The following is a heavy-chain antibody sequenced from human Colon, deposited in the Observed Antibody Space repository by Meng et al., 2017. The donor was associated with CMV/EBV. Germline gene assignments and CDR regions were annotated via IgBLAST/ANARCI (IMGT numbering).Heavy chain of an antibody. Sequence: SETLSLTCAVYGGSFSGYYWSWIRQPPGKGLEWIGSIYYSGNTFYNPSLGSRVTMSMDTSYNQFSLKVTSVTAADTAVYYCVREGGSGFLEWLSTFDSWGQGTLVTVSS. V-gene: IGHV4-34*01. CDR1: GGSFSGYY. D-gene: IGHD3-3*01. J-gene: IGHJ5*01. CDR3: VREGGSGFLEWLSTFDS. CDR2: IYYSGNT.